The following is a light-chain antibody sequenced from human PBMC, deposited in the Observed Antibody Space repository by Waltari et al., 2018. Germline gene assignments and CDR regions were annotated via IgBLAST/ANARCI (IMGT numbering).Light chain of an antibody. V-gene: IGKV4-1*01. CDR2: WAS. CDR3: QQYYTTPRT. CDR1: QSVLYSSNNKNY. J-gene: IGKJ1*01. Sequence: DIVMTQSPDSLAVSLGERATINCNSSQSVLYSSNNKNYLAWYQQKPGQPPKLLIYWASTRESGVPDRFSGSESGTDFTLTISSLQAEDVAVYYCQQYYTTPRTFGQGTKVEIK.